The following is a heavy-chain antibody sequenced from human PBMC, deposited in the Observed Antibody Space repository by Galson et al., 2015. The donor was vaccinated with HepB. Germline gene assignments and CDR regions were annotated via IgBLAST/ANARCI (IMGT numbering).Heavy chain of an antibody. J-gene: IGHJ6*02. CDR2: INHRGST. D-gene: IGHD6-19*01. Sequence: SETLSLTCAVSVSSFSGSYWNWIRQSPGKGLQWLGEINHRGSTYYNPSLRGRLTISADTAKKQFSLKLTSVTASDTAVYYCARYNSYTSGWPGDYDYGLDAGGQGTAVSVS. CDR1: VSSFSGSY. CDR3: ARYNSYTSGWPGDYDYGLDA. V-gene: IGHV4-34*01.